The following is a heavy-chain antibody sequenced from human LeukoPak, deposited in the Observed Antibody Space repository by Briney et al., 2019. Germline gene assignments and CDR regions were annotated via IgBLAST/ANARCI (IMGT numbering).Heavy chain of an antibody. CDR3: ARDPYSSSWFDWYFDL. Sequence: ASVKVSCKASGYTFTSYGISWVRQAPGQGLEWMGWISAYNGNTNYAQKFQGRVTITADKSTSTAYMELSSLRSEDTAVYYCARDPYSSSWFDWYFDLWGRGTLVTVSS. CDR2: ISAYNGNT. V-gene: IGHV1-18*01. D-gene: IGHD6-13*01. CDR1: GYTFTSYG. J-gene: IGHJ2*01.